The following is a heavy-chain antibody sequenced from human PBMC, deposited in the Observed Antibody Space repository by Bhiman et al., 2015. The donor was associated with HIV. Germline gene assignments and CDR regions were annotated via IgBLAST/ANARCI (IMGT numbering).Heavy chain of an antibody. Sequence: QVQLVDSGGGVVQPGRSLRLFCAVSGFTFSTYTMHWVRQAPGRGLEWVAVISYDGSTKYYADSVQGRFTISRDTSKNTLYLQMNSLRPEDTAVYYCARGRKDIAAVDGLDTDGFDTWGQGTNGHR. J-gene: IGHJ3*02. V-gene: IGHV3-30*04. CDR3: ARGRKDIAAVDGLDTDGFDT. D-gene: IGHD2-2*01. CDR1: GFTFSTYT. CDR2: ISYDGSTK.